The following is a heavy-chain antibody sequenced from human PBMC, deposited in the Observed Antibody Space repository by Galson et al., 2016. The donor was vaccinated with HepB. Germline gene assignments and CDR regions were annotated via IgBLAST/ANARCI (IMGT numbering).Heavy chain of an antibody. J-gene: IGHJ4*02. D-gene: IGHD6-25*01. V-gene: IGHV3-7*01. CDR2: IKQDGSEK. CDR1: GFTFSSYG. Sequence: SLRLSCAASGFTFSSYGMHWVRQAPGKGLEWVANIKQDGSEKNYVDSVKGRFTISRDNAKNLVYLQMNSLRAEDTAMYYCASAPAATESDYWGQGTLVTVSP. CDR3: ASAPAATESDY.